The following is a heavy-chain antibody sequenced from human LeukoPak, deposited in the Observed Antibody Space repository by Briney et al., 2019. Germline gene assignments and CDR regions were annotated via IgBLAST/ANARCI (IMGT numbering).Heavy chain of an antibody. D-gene: IGHD3-3*01. CDR3: ARSPRDSYSIFGVVTQLGYMDV. CDR1: GGSISSGGYY. CDR2: IYYSGST. Sequence: PSETLSLTCTVSGGSISSGGYYWSWIRQHPGKGLEWIGYIYYSGSTYYNPSLKSRVTISVDTSKNQFSLKLSSVTAADAAVYYCARSPRDSYSIFGVVTQLGYMDVWGKGTRSPSP. V-gene: IGHV4-31*03. J-gene: IGHJ6*03.